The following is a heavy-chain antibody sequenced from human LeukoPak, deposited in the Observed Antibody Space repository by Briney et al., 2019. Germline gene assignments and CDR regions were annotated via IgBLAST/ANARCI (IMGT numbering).Heavy chain of an antibody. CDR3: ATVQRLVPAAPLAFDI. D-gene: IGHD2-2*01. Sequence: GASVKVSCKVSGYTLTELSMHWVRQAPGKGLEWMGGFDPEDGETIYAQKFQGRVTMTEDTFTDTAYMELSSLRSEDTAVYYCATVQRLVPAAPLAFDIWGQGTMVTVSS. J-gene: IGHJ3*02. CDR2: FDPEDGET. V-gene: IGHV1-24*01. CDR1: GYTLTELS.